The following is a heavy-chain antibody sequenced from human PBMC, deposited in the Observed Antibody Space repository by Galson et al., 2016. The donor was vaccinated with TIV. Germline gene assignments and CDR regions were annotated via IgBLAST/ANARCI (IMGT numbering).Heavy chain of an antibody. V-gene: IGHV4-39*01. Sequence: ETLSLTCSVSGDSITSGTYYWAWIRQPPGKGLEWIATVYYSGTTYSNPSLKSRVTMPVDTSKNQFSLKLNSVTAADTAVYNCARHYEWSPGLGAFDVWGLGAMVTVSS. CDR1: GDSITSGTYY. CDR3: ARHYEWSPGLGAFDV. J-gene: IGHJ3*01. D-gene: IGHD2-8*01. CDR2: VYYSGTT.